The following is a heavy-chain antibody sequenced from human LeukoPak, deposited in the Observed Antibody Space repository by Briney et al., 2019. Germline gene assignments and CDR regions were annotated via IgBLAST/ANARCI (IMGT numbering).Heavy chain of an antibody. CDR1: GFTFDDYA. CDR3: AKDRGFTMVRGVTFDY. CDR2: ISWNSGSI. J-gene: IGHJ4*02. Sequence: PGGSLRLSCAASGFTFDDYAVHWVRQAPGKGLEWVSGISWNSGSIGYADSVRGRFTISRDNAKNSLYLQMNSLRAEDTALYYCAKDRGFTMVRGVTFDYWGQGTLVTVSS. D-gene: IGHD3-10*01. V-gene: IGHV3-9*01.